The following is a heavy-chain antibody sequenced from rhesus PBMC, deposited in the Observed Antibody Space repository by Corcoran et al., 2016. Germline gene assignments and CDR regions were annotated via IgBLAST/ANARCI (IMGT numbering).Heavy chain of an antibody. V-gene: IGHV3S22*01. CDR3: ARGRIAAALCDY. CDR1: GFTFSDYY. CDR2: IRNNAKGGTA. D-gene: IGHD6-31*01. Sequence: EVQLVESGGGLVQPGGSLRLSCAASGFTFSDYYMSWVRQAPGKGPGWVGFIRNNAKGGTAEYAASVKGRCTILRDDSKSIASLQMNSLKTEETAVYYCARGRIAAALCDYWGQGVLVTVSS. J-gene: IGHJ4*01.